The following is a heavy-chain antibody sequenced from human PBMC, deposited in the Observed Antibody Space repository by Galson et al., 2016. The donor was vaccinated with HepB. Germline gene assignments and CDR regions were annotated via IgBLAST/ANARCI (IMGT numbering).Heavy chain of an antibody. CDR3: ASPTTPMTIFGVPNYGMDV. D-gene: IGHD3-3*01. CDR2: ISKGSSYA. CDR1: GFIFSDYS. J-gene: IGHJ6*04. V-gene: IGHV3-21*01. Sequence: SLRLSCAGSGFIFSDYSMNWVRQAPGKGLEWISSISKGSSYADYAGSVKGRFTISRDDAKNSLYLQMNSLRVEDTAVYYCASPTTPMTIFGVPNYGMDVWGKGTTVTVSS.